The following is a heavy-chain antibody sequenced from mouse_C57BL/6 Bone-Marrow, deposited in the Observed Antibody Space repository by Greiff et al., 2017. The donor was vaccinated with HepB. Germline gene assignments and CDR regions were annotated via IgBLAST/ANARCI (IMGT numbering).Heavy chain of an antibody. CDR3: ARSPFITTVVADY. CDR1: GYTFTSYW. D-gene: IGHD1-1*01. V-gene: IGHV1-50*01. Sequence: QVQLQQSVAELVKPGASVKLSCKASGYTFTSYWMQWVKQRPGQGLEWIGEIDPSDSYTNYNQKFKGKATLTVDTSSSTAYMQLSSLTSEDSAVYYCARSPFITTVVADYWGQGTTLTVSS. J-gene: IGHJ2*01. CDR2: IDPSDSYT.